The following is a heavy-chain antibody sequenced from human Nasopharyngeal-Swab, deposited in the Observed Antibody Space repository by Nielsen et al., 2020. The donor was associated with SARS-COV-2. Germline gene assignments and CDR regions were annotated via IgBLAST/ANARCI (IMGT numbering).Heavy chain of an antibody. Sequence: GGSLRLSCAASGFTFSSYAMHWVRQAPGKGLEWVAVISYDGSNKYYADSVKGRFTISRDNSRNTAYLQIKSLRVEDAAVYYCATWMTAHFDYWGQGTLVT. V-gene: IGHV3-30-3*01. CDR1: GFTFSSYA. CDR3: ATWMTAHFDY. D-gene: IGHD5-18*01. J-gene: IGHJ4*02. CDR2: ISYDGSNK.